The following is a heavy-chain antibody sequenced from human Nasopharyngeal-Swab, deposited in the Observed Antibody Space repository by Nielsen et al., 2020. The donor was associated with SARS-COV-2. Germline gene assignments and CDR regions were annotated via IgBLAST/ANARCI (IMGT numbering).Heavy chain of an antibody. CDR1: GFTFSSYA. Sequence: GESLKISCAASGFTFSSYAMHWVRQAPGKGLEWVAVISYDGSNKYYADSVKGRFTISRDNSKNTLYLQMNSLRAEDTAVYYCARDGDIVVVPAAIIWEGAFDIWGQGTMATVSS. CDR2: ISYDGSNK. CDR3: ARDGDIVVVPAAIIWEGAFDI. V-gene: IGHV3-30-3*01. J-gene: IGHJ3*02. D-gene: IGHD2-2*02.